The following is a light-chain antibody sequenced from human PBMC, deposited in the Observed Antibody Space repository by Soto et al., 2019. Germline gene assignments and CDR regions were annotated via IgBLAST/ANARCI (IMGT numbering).Light chain of an antibody. J-gene: IGKJ1*01. Sequence: EIVLTQSPGTLSLSPGERATLAFRASQSVSSSYLAWYQQKPGQAPRLLIYAASNRATGIPGRFSGSGFGTDFTLTISRLEPEDFAVYYCQHYDISSWTFGQGTKVDIK. CDR1: QSVSSSY. CDR3: QHYDISSWT. V-gene: IGKV3-20*01. CDR2: AAS.